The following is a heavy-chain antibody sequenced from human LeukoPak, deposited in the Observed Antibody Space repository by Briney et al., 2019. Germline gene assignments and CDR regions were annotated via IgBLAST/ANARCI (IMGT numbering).Heavy chain of an antibody. V-gene: IGHV3-11*04. CDR1: GFTFSDYY. D-gene: IGHD3-10*01. CDR2: ISSSSGLI. CDR3: ARDHNYYGSGSSHYYYYYMDV. Sequence: EGSLRLSCAASGFTFSDYYMSWIRQAPGKGLEWVSYISSSSGLIYYADSVKGRFTISRDSAKNSLSLQMNSLRAEDTAVYYCARDHNYYGSGSSHYYYYYMDVWGKGTTVTVSS. J-gene: IGHJ6*03.